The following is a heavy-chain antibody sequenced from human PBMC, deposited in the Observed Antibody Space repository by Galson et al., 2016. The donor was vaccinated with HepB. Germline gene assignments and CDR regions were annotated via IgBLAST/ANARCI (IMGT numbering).Heavy chain of an antibody. Sequence: SETLSLTCAVYGGSFSRHYWNWIRQTPGKGLEWIGEINHSGSTNYNPSLKSRVTISVDTSKNQFSLRLRSVTAADTAVYYCARGVKQRLPRGAYYYYGMDVWGQGTTVTVSS. V-gene: IGHV4-34*01. J-gene: IGHJ6*02. D-gene: IGHD5-12*01. CDR3: ARGVKQRLPRGAYYYYGMDV. CDR1: GGSFSRHY. CDR2: INHSGST.